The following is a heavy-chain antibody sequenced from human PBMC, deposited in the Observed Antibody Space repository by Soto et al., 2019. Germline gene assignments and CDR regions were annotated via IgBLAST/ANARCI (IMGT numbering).Heavy chain of an antibody. J-gene: IGHJ5*02. Sequence: EVQLVESGGGLVQPGRSLRLSCAASGFTFDDYAMHWVRQAPGKGLEWVSGITWNSDTIAYADSVKGRFTISRDNAKNSLYLQMNSLRPEDTAFYYCAMSLGSTQSWGQGTLVTVS. V-gene: IGHV3-9*01. D-gene: IGHD1-26*01. CDR2: ITWNSDTI. CDR3: AMSLGSTQS. CDR1: GFTFDDYA.